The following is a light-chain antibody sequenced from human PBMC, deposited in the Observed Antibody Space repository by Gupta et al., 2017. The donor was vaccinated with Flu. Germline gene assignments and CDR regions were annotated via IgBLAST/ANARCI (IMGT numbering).Light chain of an antibody. CDR1: ESLVYRDGDSY. V-gene: IGKV2-30*01. CDR3: MHSTRWPWT. CDR2: KAS. J-gene: IGKJ1*01. Sequence: DAVMTQSPLTLPVTLGQPASISCRSSESLVYRDGDSYVSWFHQRPGQSPRRLIYKASNRDSGVPDRISGSGSGTDFTLTISRLEAEDVGVYYCMHSTRWPWTFGQGTKVEI.